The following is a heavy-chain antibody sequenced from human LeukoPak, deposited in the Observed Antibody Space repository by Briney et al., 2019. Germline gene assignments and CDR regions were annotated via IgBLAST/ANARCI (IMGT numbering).Heavy chain of an antibody. J-gene: IGHJ4*02. V-gene: IGHV4-4*07. CDR3: AREESYQDTNGYSYFFDS. D-gene: IGHD3-22*01. CDR2: IYKSGTT. Sequence: SETLSLTCTVSGGSIGWDYWSWIRQSAGKGLEWIGRIYKSGTTNYNPSFRSRVTMSVVTSKNHFSLTLTSVTAADTAVYYCAREESYQDTNGYSYFFDSWGQGSLVTVSS. CDR1: GGSIGWDY.